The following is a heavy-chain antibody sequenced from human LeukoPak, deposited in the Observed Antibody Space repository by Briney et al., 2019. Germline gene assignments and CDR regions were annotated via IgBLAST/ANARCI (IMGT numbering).Heavy chain of an antibody. CDR3: ARDPIAVAGTGGAFDI. V-gene: IGHV4-59*01. J-gene: IGHJ3*02. CDR2: IYYSGST. D-gene: IGHD6-19*01. Sequence: TSETLSLTCTVSGGSISSYYWSWLRQPPGKGLVWIGYIYYSGSTNYNPSLKSRVTISVDTSKNQFSLKLSSVTAADTAVYYCARDPIAVAGTGGAFDIWGQGTMVTVSS. CDR1: GGSISSYY.